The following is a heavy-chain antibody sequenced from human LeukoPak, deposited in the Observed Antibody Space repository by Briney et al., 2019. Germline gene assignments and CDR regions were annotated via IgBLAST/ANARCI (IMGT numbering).Heavy chain of an antibody. CDR1: GFTFSSYA. D-gene: IGHD2-2*01. CDR2: ISYDGSNK. CDR3: ARGSGGRTIWVVVPAAQSSNYYYYGMDV. J-gene: IGHJ6*02. V-gene: IGHV3-30-3*01. Sequence: GGSLRLSCAASGFTFSSYAMHWVRLAPGKGLEWMAVISYDGSNKYYADSVKGRFTISRDNSKNTLYLQMNSLRAEDTAVYYCARGSGGRTIWVVVPAAQSSNYYYYGMDVWGQGTTVTVSS.